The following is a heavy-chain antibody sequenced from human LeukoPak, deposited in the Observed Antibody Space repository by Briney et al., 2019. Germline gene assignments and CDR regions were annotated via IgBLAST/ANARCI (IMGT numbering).Heavy chain of an antibody. CDR1: GGSISSYY. CDR3: ARDTVHCSGGSCLGQDAFDI. Sequence: SETLSLTCTVSGGSISSYYWSWIRQPAGKGLEWIGRIYTSGSTNYNPSLKSRVTMSVDTSKNQFSLKLSSVTAADTAVYYCARDTVHCSGGSCLGQDAFDIWGQGTMVTVSS. V-gene: IGHV4-4*07. J-gene: IGHJ3*02. CDR2: IYTSGST. D-gene: IGHD2-15*01.